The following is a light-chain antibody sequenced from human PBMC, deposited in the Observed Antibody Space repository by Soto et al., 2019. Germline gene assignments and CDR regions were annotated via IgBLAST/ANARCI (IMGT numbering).Light chain of an antibody. CDR1: SSDVGNYNY. V-gene: IGLV2-8*01. CDR3: SSYAGSKTL. Sequence: QSVLTQPPSASGSPGQSVTISCTGTSSDVGNYNYVSWYQQHPGKAPKLMIYEVTKRPSGVPDRFSGSKSGNTASLTVSGLQAEDEADYYCSSYAGSKTLFGGGTKVTV. CDR2: EVT. J-gene: IGLJ3*02.